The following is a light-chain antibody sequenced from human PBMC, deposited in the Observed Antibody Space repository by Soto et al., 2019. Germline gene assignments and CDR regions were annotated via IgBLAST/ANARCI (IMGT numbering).Light chain of an antibody. CDR1: QTVGRNY. J-gene: IGKJ1*01. CDR2: GAS. V-gene: IGKV3-20*01. Sequence: EIVLTQSPGTLSLSPGERATLSCRVSQTVGRNYLAWYQQKPGQAPRLLIHGASSRATGIPDRFSGSVSGTDFTLTISRLEPEDFAVYYCHQYASSPLTFGQGTKVEIK. CDR3: HQYASSPLT.